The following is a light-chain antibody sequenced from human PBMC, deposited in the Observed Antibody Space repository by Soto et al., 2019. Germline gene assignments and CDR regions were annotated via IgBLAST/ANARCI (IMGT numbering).Light chain of an antibody. CDR3: CSYAGSSTFLYV. CDR2: EVS. J-gene: IGLJ1*01. V-gene: IGLV2-23*02. CDR1: SRDIGSYNL. Sequence: QSTPTQPASVSGSPSQSFTIPCTGTSRDIGSYNLVSWYQQHPGKAPKLMIYEVSKRPSGVSNRFSGSKSGNTASLTISGLQAEDEADYYCCSYAGSSTFLYVFGTVTKVTVL.